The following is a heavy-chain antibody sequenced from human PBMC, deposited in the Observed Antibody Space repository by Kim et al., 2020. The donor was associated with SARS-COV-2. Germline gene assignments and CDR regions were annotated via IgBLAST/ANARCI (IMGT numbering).Heavy chain of an antibody. D-gene: IGHD3-10*01. J-gene: IGHJ4*02. CDR2: SI. Sequence: SINYTASLKSRVTISVDTSKNQFSLKLSSVTAADTAVYYCARTGSGSYLSWGQGTVVTVSS. CDR3: ARTGSGSYLS. V-gene: IGHV4-34*01.